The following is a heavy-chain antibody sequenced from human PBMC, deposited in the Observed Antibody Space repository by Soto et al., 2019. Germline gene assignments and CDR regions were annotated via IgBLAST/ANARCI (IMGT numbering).Heavy chain of an antibody. CDR1: GDSISSSTSF. V-gene: IGHV4-39*01. CDR3: ARHLGEGYFDY. Sequence: SETLSLTCTVSGDSISSSTSFWGWVRQPPGKGLEWIGSIYYNGSIYYSGSTFYNPSLKSRVTVSVDTSKNHFSLKLSSVTAADTAVYYCARHLGEGYFDYWAQGTLVTVSS. J-gene: IGHJ4*02. CDR2: IYYNGSIYYSGST.